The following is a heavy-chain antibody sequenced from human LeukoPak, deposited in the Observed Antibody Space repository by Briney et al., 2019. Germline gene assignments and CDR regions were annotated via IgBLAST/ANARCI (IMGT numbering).Heavy chain of an antibody. D-gene: IGHD3-10*02. CDR2: ISYDGSNK. CDR3: AKDNWVPYVNDY. V-gene: IGHV3-30-3*01. J-gene: IGHJ4*02. Sequence: PGGSLRLSCAASGFTFSSYAMHWVRQAPGKGLEWVAVISYDGSNKYYADSVKGRFTISRDNSKNTLYLQMNSLRAEDTAVYYCAKDNWVPYVNDYWGQGTLVTVPS. CDR1: GFTFSSYA.